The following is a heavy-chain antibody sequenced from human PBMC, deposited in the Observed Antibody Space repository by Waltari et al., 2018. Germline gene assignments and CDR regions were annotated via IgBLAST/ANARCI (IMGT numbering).Heavy chain of an antibody. D-gene: IGHD6-13*01. Sequence: QVQLQESGPGLVKPSETLSLTCTVSGGSISSHYWSWIRQPPGKGLEWIGYIYYSGSTNYHPSLKSRVTISVDTSKNQFSLKLSSVTAADTAVYYCARGSSSWLNPVDYWGQGTLVTVSS. V-gene: IGHV4-59*11. CDR2: IYYSGST. CDR1: GGSISSHY. CDR3: ARGSSSWLNPVDY. J-gene: IGHJ4*02.